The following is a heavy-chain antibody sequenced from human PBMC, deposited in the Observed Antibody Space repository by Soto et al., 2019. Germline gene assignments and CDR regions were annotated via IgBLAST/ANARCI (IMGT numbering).Heavy chain of an antibody. J-gene: IGHJ1*01. CDR2: ISGSGDST. CDR1: GFTFSSYA. V-gene: IGHV3-23*01. Sequence: GGSLRLSCAASGFTFSSYAMSWVRQAPGKGLEWVSGISGSGDSTYYADSVKGRFTISRDNSKNTLYLQMNSLRAEDTAVYYCAKGVPGIAVAGTGYFQHWGQAPWSPSPQ. D-gene: IGHD6-19*01. CDR3: AKGVPGIAVAGTGYFQH.